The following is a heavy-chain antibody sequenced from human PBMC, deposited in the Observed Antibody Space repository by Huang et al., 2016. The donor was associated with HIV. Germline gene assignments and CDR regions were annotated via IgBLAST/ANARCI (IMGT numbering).Heavy chain of an antibody. CDR1: GYTFDSYG. CDR3: ARDATGYGTGWSTEFDY. CDR2: IGPHSGQT. V-gene: IGHV1-18*04. J-gene: IGHJ4*02. Sequence: HVQLVQSGADVKKPGASVKVSSKASGYTFDSYGINWVRQAQGQGLEWMGWIGPHSGQTNHERKRQGRVTMTTDKTTSTAYMELRILTSDDPAVYYSARDATGYGTGWSTEFDYWGQGTLVTVSS. D-gene: IGHD6-19*01.